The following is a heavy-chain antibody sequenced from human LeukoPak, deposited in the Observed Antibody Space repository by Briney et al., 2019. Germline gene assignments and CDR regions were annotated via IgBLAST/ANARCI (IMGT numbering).Heavy chain of an antibody. CDR3: ARDLRRVRGGV. CDR2: ISSSGSTI. D-gene: IGHD3-10*01. V-gene: IGHV3-48*04. J-gene: IGHJ6*02. CDR1: GFTFSSYS. Sequence: PGGSLRLSCAASGFTFSSYSMNWVRQAPGKGLEWVSYISSSGSTIYYADSVKGRFTISRDNAKNSLYLQMNSLRAEDTAVYYWARDLRRVRGGVWGQGTTVTVSS.